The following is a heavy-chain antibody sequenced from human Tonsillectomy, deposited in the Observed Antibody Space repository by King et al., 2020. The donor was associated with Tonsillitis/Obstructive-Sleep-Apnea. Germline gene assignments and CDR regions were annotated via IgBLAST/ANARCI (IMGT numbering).Heavy chain of an antibody. Sequence: VQLVESGGGVVQPGRSLRLSCAASGFTFSNYAMHWVRQAPGKGLEWVAVISYDGSNKYYADSVKGRFTISRDNSKNTLYLQMNSLGAEDTAVYYCARDPYYCTSTTCYGGNYFYYYMDVWGKGTTVTVSS. V-gene: IGHV3-30*04. D-gene: IGHD2-2*01. CDR1: GFTFSNYA. CDR3: ARDPYYCTSTTCYGGNYFYYYMDV. CDR2: ISYDGSNK. J-gene: IGHJ6*03.